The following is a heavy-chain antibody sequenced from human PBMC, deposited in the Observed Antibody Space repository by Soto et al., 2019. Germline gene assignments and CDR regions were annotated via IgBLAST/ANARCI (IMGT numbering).Heavy chain of an antibody. V-gene: IGHV3-30*18. Sequence: GGSLRLSCAASGFTFSSYGMHWVRQAPGKGLEWVAVISYDGSNKYYADSVKGRFTISRDNSKNTLYLQMNSLRAEDTAVYYCAKAGNFYYDSPSDPWRQGTLVTVSS. CDR3: AKAGNFYYDSPSDP. D-gene: IGHD3-3*01. CDR1: GFTFSSYG. J-gene: IGHJ5*02. CDR2: ISYDGSNK.